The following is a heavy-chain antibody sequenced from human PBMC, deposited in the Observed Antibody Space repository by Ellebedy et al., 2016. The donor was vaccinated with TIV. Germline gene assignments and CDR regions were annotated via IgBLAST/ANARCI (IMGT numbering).Heavy chain of an antibody. V-gene: IGHV3-64*01. CDR1: GFTFSSYA. D-gene: IGHD2-2*01. CDR2: ISGNGGTT. Sequence: GGSLRLXXAASGFTFSSYAMHWVRQAPGKGLEYVSAISGNGGTTYYANSVKGRFTISRDTSKNTLYLHMGSLRAEDMAVYYCARGYCSGSSCPGDYWGQGTLVTVPS. CDR3: ARGYCSGSSCPGDY. J-gene: IGHJ4*02.